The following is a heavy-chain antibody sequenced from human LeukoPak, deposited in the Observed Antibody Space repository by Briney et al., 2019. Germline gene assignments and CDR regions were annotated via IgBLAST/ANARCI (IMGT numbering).Heavy chain of an antibody. V-gene: IGHV3-23*01. J-gene: IGHJ4*02. CDR2: ISGSGGST. Sequence: GGSLRLSCAASGFTCSSYAMSCVRQAPGKGLQWVSAISGSGGSTYYADSVKGRFTISRDNSKNTLYLQMNSLRAEDTAVYYCAKDQLPYYGSGAGDYWGQGTLVTVSS. CDR1: GFTCSSYA. D-gene: IGHD3-10*01. CDR3: AKDQLPYYGSGAGDY.